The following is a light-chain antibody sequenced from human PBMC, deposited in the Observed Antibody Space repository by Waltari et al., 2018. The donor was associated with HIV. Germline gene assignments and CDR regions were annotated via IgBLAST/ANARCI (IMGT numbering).Light chain of an antibody. CDR1: SPNIGSYY. Sequence: QSVLTQPPSASGTPGQRVTISGSGSSPNIGSYYEYWYQQLPRTAPKLLIYRNNHRPSGVPDRFSGSKSGTSASLAISGLRSEDEADYYCAAWDGSLSGVVFGGGTKLTVL. CDR2: RNN. CDR3: AAWDGSLSGVV. J-gene: IGLJ2*01. V-gene: IGLV1-47*01.